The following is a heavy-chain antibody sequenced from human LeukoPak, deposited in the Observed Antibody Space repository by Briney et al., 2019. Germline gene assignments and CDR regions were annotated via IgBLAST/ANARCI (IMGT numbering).Heavy chain of an antibody. V-gene: IGHV1-18*01. Sequence: GASVKVSCKASGYMFNNYGLIWVRQAPGQGLEWVGWISARGEYTTYVQKLQGRVTMTTDTSTNTAYMEMTTLRSDDTAVYYCASYCISGSCHLYYWGQGTLVTVSS. D-gene: IGHD2-15*01. CDR2: ISARGEYT. CDR1: GYMFNNYG. J-gene: IGHJ4*02. CDR3: ASYCISGSCHLYY.